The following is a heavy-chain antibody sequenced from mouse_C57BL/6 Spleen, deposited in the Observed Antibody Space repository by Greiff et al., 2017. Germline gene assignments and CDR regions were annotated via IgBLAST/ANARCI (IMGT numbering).Heavy chain of an antibody. D-gene: IGHD1-1*01. V-gene: IGHV5-2*01. CDR2: INSDGGST. CDR1: EYEFPSHD. CDR3: ARHNYGSSSTSYWYFDV. J-gene: IGHJ1*03. Sequence: EVQVVESGGGLVQPGESLKLSCESNEYEFPSHDMSWVRKTPEKRLELVAAINSDGGSTYYPDTMERRFIISRDNTKKTLYLQMSSLRSEDTALYYCARHNYGSSSTSYWYFDVWGTGTTVTVSS.